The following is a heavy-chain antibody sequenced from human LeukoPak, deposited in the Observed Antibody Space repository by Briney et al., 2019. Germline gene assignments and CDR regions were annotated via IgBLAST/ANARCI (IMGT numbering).Heavy chain of an antibody. CDR2: ISSSSTYI. CDR3: ARDRVVSGRFGEVAS. Sequence: GGSLRLSCAASGFTFSIYSMNWVSQAPGKWLEWVSFISSSSTYIYYADSVKGRFTISRDDAKNSLYLQMSSLRADDTAVYYCARDRVVSGRFGEVASWGQGTLVTVSS. J-gene: IGHJ5*01. D-gene: IGHD3-10*01. V-gene: IGHV3-21*01. CDR1: GFTFSIYS.